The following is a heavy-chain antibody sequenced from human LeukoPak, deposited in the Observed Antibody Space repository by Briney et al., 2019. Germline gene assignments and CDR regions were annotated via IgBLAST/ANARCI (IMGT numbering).Heavy chain of an antibody. CDR2: INHSGST. CDR3: AGGRFPGIAAAGKGRFDP. Sequence: SETLSLTCAVYGGSFSGYYWSWIRQPPGKGLEWIGEINHSGSTNYNPSLKSRVTISVDTSKNQFSLKLSSVTAADTAVYYCAGGRFPGIAAAGKGRFDPWGQGTLVTVSP. D-gene: IGHD6-13*01. J-gene: IGHJ5*02. CDR1: GGSFSGYY. V-gene: IGHV4-34*01.